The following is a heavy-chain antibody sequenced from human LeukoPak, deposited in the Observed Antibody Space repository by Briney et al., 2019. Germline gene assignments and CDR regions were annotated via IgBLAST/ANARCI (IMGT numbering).Heavy chain of an antibody. V-gene: IGHV4-39*01. D-gene: IGHD2-2*01. CDR2: IYYSGST. CDR1: GGSISNTYYY. J-gene: IGHJ5*02. CDR3: ATHGPAADHVTNWFDP. Sequence: SETLSLTCAVSGGSISNTYYYWGWIRQPPGKGLEWIGSIYYSGSTYYNPSLKSRVTISVDTSKNQFSLKLSSVTAADTAVYYCATHGPAADHVTNWFDPWGQGTLVTVSS.